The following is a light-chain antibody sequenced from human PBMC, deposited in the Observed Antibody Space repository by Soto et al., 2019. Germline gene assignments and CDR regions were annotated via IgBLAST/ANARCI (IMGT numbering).Light chain of an antibody. CDR1: SSNIGSNT. Sequence: QSVLTQPPSASETPGQRVTMSCSGSSSNIGSNTVDWFQQLPGTAPKLLVYNNDQRPSGVPDRFSGSKSGTSASLAISGLQSEDEADYYCAAWDDSLNGIVFGGGTKLTVL. CDR3: AAWDDSLNGIV. J-gene: IGLJ3*02. CDR2: NND. V-gene: IGLV1-44*01.